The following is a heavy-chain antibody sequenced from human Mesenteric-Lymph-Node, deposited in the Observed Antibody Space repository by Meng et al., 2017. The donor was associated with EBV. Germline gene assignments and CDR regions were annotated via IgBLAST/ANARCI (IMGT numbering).Heavy chain of an antibody. CDR2: IYYRGST. CDR3: AGHDFGDYAFDY. V-gene: IGHV4-30-4*01. J-gene: IGHJ4*02. CDR1: GASISSGVQY. Sequence: GELQESGPGLVKTAQTLALTCAVSGASISSGVQYWSWIRQPPGKGLEWMGYIYYRGSTYYNPSLKSRVTISVDTSKNLLSLKVNSVTAADTAVYYCAGHDFGDYAFDYWGQGTLVTVSS. D-gene: IGHD4-17*01.